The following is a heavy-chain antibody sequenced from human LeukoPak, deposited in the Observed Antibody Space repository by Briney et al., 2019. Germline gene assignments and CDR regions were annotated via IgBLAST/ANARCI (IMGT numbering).Heavy chain of an antibody. Sequence: QPGGSLRLSCAASGFTFGSYAMHWVRQAPGKGLEWVAVISYDGSNKYYADSVKGRFTISRDNSKNTLYLQMNSLRAEDTAVYYCAKSTFGGAPYYFDYWGQGTLVTVSS. J-gene: IGHJ4*02. CDR3: AKSTFGGAPYYFDY. V-gene: IGHV3-30-3*02. D-gene: IGHD3-16*01. CDR1: GFTFGSYA. CDR2: ISYDGSNK.